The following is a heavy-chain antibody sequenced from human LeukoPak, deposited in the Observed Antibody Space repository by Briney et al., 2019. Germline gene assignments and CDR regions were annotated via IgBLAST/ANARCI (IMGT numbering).Heavy chain of an antibody. CDR1: GGSISSYY. CDR2: IYYSGST. D-gene: IGHD4-17*01. J-gene: IGHJ6*02. CDR3: ARVRVYGDFPGYYYGMDV. V-gene: IGHV4-59*01. Sequence: PSETLSLTCTVSGGSISSYYWSWIRQPPGKGLEWIGYIYYSGSTNYSPSLKSRVTISVDTSKNQFSLKLSSVTAADTAVYYCARVRVYGDFPGYYYGMDVWGQGTTVTVSS.